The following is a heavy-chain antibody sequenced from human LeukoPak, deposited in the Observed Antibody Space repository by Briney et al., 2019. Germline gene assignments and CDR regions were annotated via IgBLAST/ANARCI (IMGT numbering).Heavy chain of an antibody. D-gene: IGHD1-26*01. V-gene: IGHV3-74*01. CDR1: GFSFSGHW. Sequence: GGSLRLSCTASGFSFSGHWMHWARHLPGKGLVWVSRISPTGSTTSYADSVKGRFTVSRDNSKNTLYVQMNSLRDEDTAVYYCAKDQRWESPHYLDSWGQGTLVTVSS. CDR2: ISPTGSTT. J-gene: IGHJ4*02. CDR3: AKDQRWESPHYLDS.